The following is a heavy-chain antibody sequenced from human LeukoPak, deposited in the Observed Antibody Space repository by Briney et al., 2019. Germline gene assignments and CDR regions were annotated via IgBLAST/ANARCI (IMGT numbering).Heavy chain of an antibody. J-gene: IGHJ3*02. D-gene: IGHD4-11*01. CDR3: ARDGYSNAFDI. Sequence: PSETLSLTCTVSGYSISSGYYWGWIRQPPGKGLEWIGEINHSGSTNYNPSLKSRVTISVDTPKNQFSLKLSSVTAADTAVYYCARDGYSNAFDIWGQGTMVTVSS. V-gene: IGHV4-38-2*02. CDR1: GYSISSGYY. CDR2: INHSGST.